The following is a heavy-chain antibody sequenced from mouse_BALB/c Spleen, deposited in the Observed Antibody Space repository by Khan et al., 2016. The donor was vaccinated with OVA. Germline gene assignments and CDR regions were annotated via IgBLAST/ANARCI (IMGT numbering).Heavy chain of an antibody. CDR1: GYTFTSYW. J-gene: IGHJ3*01. CDR2: IDPSDTYT. D-gene: IGHD1-1*01. Sequence: QVQLQQPGAELVKPGASVKLSCKASGYTFTSYWMHWMKQRPGQGLEWIGEIDPSDTYTNYNQNFKGKATLTVDKSSSTAYMQLSSLTSEDSAVYYCARSYYYGVSTWIAYWGQGTLVTVSA. V-gene: IGHV1-69*02. CDR3: ARSYYYGVSTWIAY.